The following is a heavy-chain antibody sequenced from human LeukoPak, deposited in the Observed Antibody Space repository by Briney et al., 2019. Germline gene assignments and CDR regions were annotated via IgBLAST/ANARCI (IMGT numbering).Heavy chain of an antibody. J-gene: IGHJ4*02. CDR1: GYIFTNYG. Sequence: GASVKVSCKASGYIFTNYGISWVRQDPGQGLEWMGWISGYNGYTHYAQKLQGRVTMTTDTSTSPAYMELRSLRSDDTAVYFCARGGHRVHDYGGNSGDYWGQGTLVTVSS. D-gene: IGHD4-23*01. CDR2: ISGYNGYT. CDR3: ARGGHRVHDYGGNSGDY. V-gene: IGHV1-18*01.